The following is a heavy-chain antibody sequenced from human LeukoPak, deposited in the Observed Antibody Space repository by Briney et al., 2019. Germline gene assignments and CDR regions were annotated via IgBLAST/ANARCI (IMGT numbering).Heavy chain of an antibody. CDR1: GFTVSSNY. CDR3: AKSPYSRGREFDF. J-gene: IGHJ4*02. Sequence: GGSLRLSCAASGFTVSSNYMSWVRQAPGKGLEWVSVIYSGGSTYYADSVKGRFTISRDNSKNTLYLQMNSLRAEDTAVYYCAKSPYSRGREFDFWGQGTLVTVSS. D-gene: IGHD6-19*01. CDR2: IYSGGST. V-gene: IGHV3-53*01.